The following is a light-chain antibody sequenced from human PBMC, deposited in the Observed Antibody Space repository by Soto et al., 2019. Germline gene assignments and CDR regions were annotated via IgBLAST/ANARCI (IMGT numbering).Light chain of an antibody. V-gene: IGLV2-14*01. CDR3: SSHTSSGTYV. Sequence: QSALTQPASVSGSPGQSIAISCTGTSSDIGAYNYVSWYQQHPGKAPKLMIYDVSNRPSGVSNRFSGSKSGNTASLTISGLQAEDEADYYCSSHTSSGTYVSGSGTKVTVL. CDR1: SSDIGAYNY. CDR2: DVS. J-gene: IGLJ1*01.